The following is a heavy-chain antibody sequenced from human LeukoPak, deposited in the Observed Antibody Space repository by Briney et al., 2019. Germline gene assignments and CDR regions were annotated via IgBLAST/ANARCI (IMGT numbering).Heavy chain of an antibody. Sequence: SETLSLTCAVYGGSFSGYWWSWIRQPPGKGLEWIGEINHSGSTNYNPSLKSRVTISVDTSKSQFSLKLTSVTAADTAVYYCARGGGSWHYFDYWGQGSLVTVSS. CDR1: GGSFSGYW. J-gene: IGHJ4*02. CDR2: INHSGST. CDR3: ARGGGSWHYFDY. D-gene: IGHD3-16*01. V-gene: IGHV4-34*01.